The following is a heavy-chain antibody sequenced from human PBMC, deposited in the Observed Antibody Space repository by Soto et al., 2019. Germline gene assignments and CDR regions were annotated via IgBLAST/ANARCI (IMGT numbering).Heavy chain of an antibody. Sequence: SETLSLTCAVYGGSFSGYYWSWIRQPPGKGLEWIGEINHCRSTNYNPSLKSRVTISVDTSKNQFSLKLSSVTAAETAVYYCARGPRRKYSSSWYGSRNYYGMDVWGQGTTVTVSS. J-gene: IGHJ6*02. CDR3: ARGPRRKYSSSWYGSRNYYGMDV. D-gene: IGHD6-13*01. CDR1: GGSFSGYY. V-gene: IGHV4-34*01. CDR2: INHCRST.